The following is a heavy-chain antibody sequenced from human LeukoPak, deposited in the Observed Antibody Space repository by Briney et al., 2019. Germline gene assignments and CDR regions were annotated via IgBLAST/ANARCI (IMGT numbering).Heavy chain of an antibody. V-gene: IGHV3-30*19. D-gene: IGHD3-10*01. Sequence: GGSLRLSCAASGFTFSSYGMHWVRQAPGKGLEWVAVISYDGSNKYYADSVKGRFTISRDNSKNTLYLQMNSLRAEDTAVYYCARDHITMVHDYWGQGTLVTVSS. CDR2: ISYDGSNK. CDR3: ARDHITMVHDY. J-gene: IGHJ4*02. CDR1: GFTFSSYG.